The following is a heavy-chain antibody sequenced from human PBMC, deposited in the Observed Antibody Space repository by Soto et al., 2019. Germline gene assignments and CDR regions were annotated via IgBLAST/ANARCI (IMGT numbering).Heavy chain of an antibody. J-gene: IGHJ5*02. D-gene: IGHD3-3*01. CDR1: GYTLTSYY. CDR2: INPSGGST. CDR3: ARVRTDYDFWSGYYTPWFDP. V-gene: IGHV1-46*01. Sequence: ASVKVSCKASGYTLTSYYMHWVRQAPGQGLEWKGIINPSGGSTSYAQKFQGRVTMTRDTSTSTVYMELSSLRSEDTAVYYCARVRTDYDFWSGYYTPWFDPWGQGTLVTVSS.